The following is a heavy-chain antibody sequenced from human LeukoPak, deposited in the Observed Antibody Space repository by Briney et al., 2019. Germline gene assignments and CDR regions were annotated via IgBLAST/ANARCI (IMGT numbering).Heavy chain of an antibody. J-gene: IGHJ4*02. D-gene: IGHD6-6*01. V-gene: IGHV3-64D*09. Sequence: GGSLRLSCSASGFTFSSYAMHWVRQAPGKGLEYVSAISSNGGSTYYADSVKGRFTISRDNSKNTLYLRMSSLRAEDTAVYYCVKSGKKSIAARPGDYWGQGTLVTVSS. CDR2: ISSNGGST. CDR1: GFTFSSYA. CDR3: VKSGKKSIAARPGDY.